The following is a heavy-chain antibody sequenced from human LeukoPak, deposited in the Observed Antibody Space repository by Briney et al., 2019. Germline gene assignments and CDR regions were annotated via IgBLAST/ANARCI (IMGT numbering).Heavy chain of an antibody. CDR1: GFTFSSYW. J-gene: IGHJ4*02. CDR2: ININGDST. CDR3: ARENSGSYYQYDY. D-gene: IGHD1-26*01. V-gene: IGHV3-64*01. Sequence: PGGSLRLSCAASGFTFSSYWMHWVRQAPGKGLEYVSAININGDSTYYANSVKGRFTISRDNSKNTLYLQMGSLRAEDMAVYYCARENSGSYYQYDYWGQGTLVTVSS.